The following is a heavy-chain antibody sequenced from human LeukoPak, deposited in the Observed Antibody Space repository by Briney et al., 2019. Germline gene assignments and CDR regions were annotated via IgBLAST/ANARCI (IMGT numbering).Heavy chain of an antibody. J-gene: IGHJ4*02. V-gene: IGHV1-3*01. CDR2: INAGNGNT. CDR1: GYTFTSYA. CDR3: AREGGLYDSSGYYYS. D-gene: IGHD3-22*01. Sequence: AASVKVSCKSSGYTFTSYAMHWVRQAPGQRLEWMGWINAGNGNTKYSQKFQGRVTITRDTSASTAYMELSSPRSEDTAVYYCAREGGLYDSSGYYYSWGQGTLVTVSS.